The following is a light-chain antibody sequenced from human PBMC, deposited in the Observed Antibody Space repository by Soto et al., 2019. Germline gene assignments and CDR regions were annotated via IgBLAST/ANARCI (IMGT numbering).Light chain of an antibody. CDR3: QQYNSYPWT. V-gene: IGKV3-15*01. CDR2: GAS. CDR1: QSVSSN. J-gene: IGKJ1*01. Sequence: EIVMTQSPSTLSVSPGERATLSCMASQSVSSNLAWYQQKPGQAPRLLIYGASTRATGIPARFSGSGSGTEFTLTISSLQPDDFATYCCQQYNSYPWTFGQGTKVDIK.